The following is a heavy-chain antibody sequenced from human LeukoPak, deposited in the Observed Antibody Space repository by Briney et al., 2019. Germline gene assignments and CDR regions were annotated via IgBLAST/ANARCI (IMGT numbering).Heavy chain of an antibody. J-gene: IGHJ4*02. Sequence: TGGSLRLSCAASGFTFSSYWMHWVRQAPGKGLEWVSLITGDGGSAFYAGSVKGRFTISRDNSKNSLYLQMNSLRTEDTALYYCAKEGPIAVAGYFDHWGQGTLVTVSS. CDR2: ITGDGGSA. D-gene: IGHD6-19*01. CDR1: GFTFSSYW. V-gene: IGHV3-43*02. CDR3: AKEGPIAVAGYFDH.